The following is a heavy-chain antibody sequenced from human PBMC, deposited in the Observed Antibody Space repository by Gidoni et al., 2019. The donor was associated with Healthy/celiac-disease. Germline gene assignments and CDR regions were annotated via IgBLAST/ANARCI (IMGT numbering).Heavy chain of an antibody. CDR2: IYPGASDT. D-gene: IGHD6-6*01. V-gene: IGHV5-51*03. CDR1: GYSFTSYG. J-gene: IGHJ5*02. Sequence: EVQLVQSGAEVKKPGESLKISWKGAGYSFTSYGIGWVRQMPGKGLEWMGIIYPGASDTRYSPSFQGQVTISADKSISTAYLQWSSLKASDTAMYYCARGMGSSSWYNWFDPWGQGTLVTVSS. CDR3: ARGMGSSSWYNWFDP.